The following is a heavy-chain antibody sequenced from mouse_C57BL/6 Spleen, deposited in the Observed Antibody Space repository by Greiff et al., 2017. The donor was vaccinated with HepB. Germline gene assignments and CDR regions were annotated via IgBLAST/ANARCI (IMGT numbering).Heavy chain of an antibody. Sequence: VQLQQSGAELARPGASVKMSCKASGYTFTSYTMHWVKQRPGQGLEWIGYINTSSGYTKYNQKFKDKATLTADKSSSTAYMQLSSLTSEDSAVYYCARDDGFAYWGQGTLVTVSA. J-gene: IGHJ3*01. CDR3: ARDDGFAY. V-gene: IGHV1-4*01. D-gene: IGHD2-12*01. CDR2: INTSSGYT. CDR1: GYTFTSYT.